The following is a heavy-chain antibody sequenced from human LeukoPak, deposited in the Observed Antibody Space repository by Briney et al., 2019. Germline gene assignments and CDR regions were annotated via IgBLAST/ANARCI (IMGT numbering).Heavy chain of an antibody. J-gene: IGHJ4*02. CDR3: AKAGSTRRLLWFGEPQGYFDY. CDR1: GFTFSSYW. D-gene: IGHD3-10*01. CDR2: IKQDGSEK. V-gene: IGHV3-7*03. Sequence: PGRSLRLSCAASGFTFSSYWMSWVRQAPGKGLEWVANIKQDGSEKYYVDSVKGRFTISRDNAKNSLYLQMSSLRAEDTAVYYCAKAGSTRRLLWFGEPQGYFDYWGQGTLVTVSS.